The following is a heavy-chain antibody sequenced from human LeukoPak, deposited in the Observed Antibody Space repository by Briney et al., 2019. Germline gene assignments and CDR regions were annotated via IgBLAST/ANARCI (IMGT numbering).Heavy chain of an antibody. V-gene: IGHV3-7*03. J-gene: IGHJ4*02. Sequence: GGSLRLSCAASGFTFSSYWTTWVRQAPGKGLEWVANIKQDGSEENYVDSVKGRFTISRDSPKNTLYLQMNSLRAEDTAVYFCAKRGVVIRVILVGFHKQAYYFDSWGQGALVTVSS. CDR3: AKRGVVIRVILVGFHKQAYYFDS. D-gene: IGHD3-22*01. CDR2: IKQDGSEE. CDR1: GFTFSSYW.